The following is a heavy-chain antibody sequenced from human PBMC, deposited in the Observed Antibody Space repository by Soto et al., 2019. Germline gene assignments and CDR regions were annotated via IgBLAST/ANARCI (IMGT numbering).Heavy chain of an antibody. CDR1: GYTFTRSG. V-gene: IGHV1-18*01. J-gene: IGHJ6*02. D-gene: IGHD5-12*01. CDR3: AREGVAPYYSYGMDV. CDR2: ISSYNGDT. Sequence: QVQLVQSGAEVKKPGASVKVSCKASGYTFTRSGISWVRQAPGQGPEWMGWISSYNGDTNYAQTFQGRVTMTTDTSTRTAYMELRSLRSDGTAVYYCAREGVAPYYSYGMDVWGQGTPVTVSS.